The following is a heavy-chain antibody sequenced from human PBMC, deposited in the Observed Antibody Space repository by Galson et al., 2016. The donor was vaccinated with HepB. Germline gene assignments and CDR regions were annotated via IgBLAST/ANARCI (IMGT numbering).Heavy chain of an antibody. J-gene: IGHJ4*02. D-gene: IGHD5-12*01. CDR3: VKGRSGGGYYSFDY. V-gene: IGHV1-69*06. CDR1: GGTFSSYA. Sequence: SVKVSCKATGGTFSSYAISWMRQAPGQGLEWMGGINPFFGYTYYAQKFQGRVTITADKSTSTSYMELSRLRAEDTAVYFCVKGRSGGGYYSFDYWGQGALVTVSS. CDR2: INPFFGYT.